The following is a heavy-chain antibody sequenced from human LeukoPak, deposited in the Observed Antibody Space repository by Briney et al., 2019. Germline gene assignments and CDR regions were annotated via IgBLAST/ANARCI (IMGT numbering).Heavy chain of an antibody. Sequence: PGGSLRLSCTASGFTFSSYPMSWVRQAPGKGLEWVSAISGSGGSTYYADSVKGRFTISRDNSKNTLYLQMNSLRAEDTAVYYCARNLPPLGDYYGSGSYYNVWWFDPWGQGTLVTVSS. CDR3: ARNLPPLGDYYGSGSYYNVWWFDP. V-gene: IGHV3-23*01. D-gene: IGHD3-10*01. CDR1: GFTFSSYP. J-gene: IGHJ5*02. CDR2: ISGSGGST.